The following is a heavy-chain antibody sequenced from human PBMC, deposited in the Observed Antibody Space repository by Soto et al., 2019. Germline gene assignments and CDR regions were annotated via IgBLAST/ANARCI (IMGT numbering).Heavy chain of an antibody. J-gene: IGHJ4*02. D-gene: IGHD3-10*01. CDR3: ARYSYGSDHYFDY. CDR2: IYYSGST. Sequence: TSETLSLTCTVSGGSIKSYYWSWIRQPPGKGLEWIGSIYYSGSTNSSPSLKSRVTMSVDTSKNQFSLKLSAVIAADTAMYYCARYSYGSDHYFDYWGQGTLVTVSS. V-gene: IGHV4-59*01. CDR1: GGSIKSYY.